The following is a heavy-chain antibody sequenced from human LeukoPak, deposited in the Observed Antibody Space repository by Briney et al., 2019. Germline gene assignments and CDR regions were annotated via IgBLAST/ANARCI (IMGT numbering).Heavy chain of an antibody. D-gene: IGHD6-19*01. V-gene: IGHV4-59*01. CDR1: GGSISSYY. Sequence: SETLSLTCTVSGGSISSYYWSWIRQPPGKGLEWIGYIYYSGSTNYNPSLKSRVTISVDTSKNQFSLKLSSVTAADTAVYYCARDLGTSSGWYLDAFDIWGQGTMVTVSS. CDR2: IYYSGST. J-gene: IGHJ3*02. CDR3: ARDLGTSSGWYLDAFDI.